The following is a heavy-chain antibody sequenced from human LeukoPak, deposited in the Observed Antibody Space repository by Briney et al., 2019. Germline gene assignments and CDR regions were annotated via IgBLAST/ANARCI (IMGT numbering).Heavy chain of an antibody. CDR2: IYHSGST. CDR3: ARPALPGGSSSWFYDY. V-gene: IGHV4-38-2*02. CDR1: GYPISSGYY. Sequence: SETLSLTCTVSGYPISSGYYWGWIRQPPGKGLEWIGSIYHSGSTYYNPSLKSRVTISVDTSKNQFSLKLSSVTAADTAVYYCARPALPGGSSSWFYDYWGQGTLVTVSS. D-gene: IGHD6-13*01. J-gene: IGHJ4*02.